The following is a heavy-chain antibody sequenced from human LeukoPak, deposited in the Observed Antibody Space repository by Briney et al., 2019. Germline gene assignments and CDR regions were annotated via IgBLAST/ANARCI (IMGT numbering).Heavy chain of an antibody. Sequence: SQTLSLTCTVSGGSISSGGYYWSWIRQPPGKGLEWIGYIYHSGSTYYNPSLKSRVTISVDRSKNQFSLKLSSVTAADTAVYYCARTFTSPAWFFDLWGRGTLVTVSS. CDR2: IYHSGST. D-gene: IGHD3-16*01. CDR1: GGSISSGGYY. J-gene: IGHJ2*01. V-gene: IGHV4-30-2*01. CDR3: ARTFTSPAWFFDL.